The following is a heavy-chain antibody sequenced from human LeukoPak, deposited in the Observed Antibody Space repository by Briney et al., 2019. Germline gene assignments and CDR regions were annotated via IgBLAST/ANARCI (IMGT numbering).Heavy chain of an antibody. Sequence: ASVKVSCTASGYTFTSYGISWVRRAPGQGLEWMGWISAYNGNTNYAQKLQGRVTMTTDTSTSTAYMELRSLRSDDTAVYYCARSWSLVVVAAGGFWGQGTLVTVSS. CDR2: ISAYNGNT. V-gene: IGHV1-18*04. J-gene: IGHJ4*02. CDR3: ARSWSLVVVAAGGF. D-gene: IGHD2-15*01. CDR1: GYTFTSYG.